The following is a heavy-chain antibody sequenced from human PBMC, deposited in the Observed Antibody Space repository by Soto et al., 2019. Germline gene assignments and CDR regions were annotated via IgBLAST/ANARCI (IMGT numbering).Heavy chain of an antibody. D-gene: IGHD3-3*01. CDR1: GGSVNSGSYY. V-gene: IGHV4-61*01. J-gene: IGHJ4*02. CDR2: IYYTGTS. Sequence: QVQLQESGPGLVKPSETLSLTCIVSGGSVNSGSYYWNWIRQPPGRGLEWIGNIYYTGTSAYSPSLKSRVTMSVDTSKSQFSLKLSSVTAADTAMYYCARFDFWSGPTTGALVYWGQGTLVTVSS. CDR3: ARFDFWSGPTTGALVY.